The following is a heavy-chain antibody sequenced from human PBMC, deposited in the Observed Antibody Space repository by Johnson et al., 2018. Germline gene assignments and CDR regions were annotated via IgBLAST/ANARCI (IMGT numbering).Heavy chain of an antibody. Sequence: QVQLQESGPGLVKPSETLSLPCTISGGSISTYYWNWIRQPPGKGLEWIGYIHYTGSTNYNPSLKSRVTISVDTAKNQFSLKLSSVTAADAAVYYCARRERPAVAFDIWGQGTMVTVSS. CDR2: IHYTGST. V-gene: IGHV4-59*03. CDR3: ARRERPAVAFDI. D-gene: IGHD1-14*01. J-gene: IGHJ3*02. CDR1: GGSISTYY.